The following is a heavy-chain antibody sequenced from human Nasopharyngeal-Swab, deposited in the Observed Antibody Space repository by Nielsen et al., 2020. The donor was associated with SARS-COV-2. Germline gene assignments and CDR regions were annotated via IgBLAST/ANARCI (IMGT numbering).Heavy chain of an antibody. Sequence: GESLKISCAASGFTFSSYAMHWVRQAPGKGLEGVAVISYDGSNKYYADSVKGRFTISRDNSKNTLYLQMNSLRAEDTAVYYCARAEVAGTWTALGAYYYYGMDVWGQGTTVTVSS. CDR3: ARAEVAGTWTALGAYYYYGMDV. CDR2: ISYDGSNK. CDR1: GFTFSSYA. D-gene: IGHD6-19*01. V-gene: IGHV3-30*04. J-gene: IGHJ6*02.